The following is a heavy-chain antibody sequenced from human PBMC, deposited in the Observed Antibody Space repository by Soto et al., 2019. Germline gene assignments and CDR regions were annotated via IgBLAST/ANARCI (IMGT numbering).Heavy chain of an antibody. Sequence: SETLSLTCTVSGGSISSSSYYWTWIRQPPGKGLEWIGEINQSGSTNYNPSLKSRITISVDTSKNQFSLNLYSVTAADTAVYYCARGLTYCSSTTCAETRFDPWGQGTLVTVSS. CDR2: INQSGST. J-gene: IGHJ5*02. CDR1: GGSISSSSYY. CDR3: ARGLTYCSSTTCAETRFDP. D-gene: IGHD2-2*01. V-gene: IGHV4-39*07.